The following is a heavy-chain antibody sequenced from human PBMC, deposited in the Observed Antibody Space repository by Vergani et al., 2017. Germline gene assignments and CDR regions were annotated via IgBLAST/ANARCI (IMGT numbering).Heavy chain of an antibody. CDR2: ISAYNGNT. J-gene: IGHJ4*02. D-gene: IGHD3-22*01. Sequence: QVQLVQSGAEVKKPGSSVKVSCKASGGTFSSYAISWVRQAPGQGLEWMGWISAYNGNTNYAQKLQGRVTMTTDTSTSTAYMELRSLRSDDTAVYYCARNRFYDSSGYYRFDYWGQGTLVTVSS. CDR3: ARNRFYDSSGYYRFDY. CDR1: GGTFSSYA. V-gene: IGHV1-18*01.